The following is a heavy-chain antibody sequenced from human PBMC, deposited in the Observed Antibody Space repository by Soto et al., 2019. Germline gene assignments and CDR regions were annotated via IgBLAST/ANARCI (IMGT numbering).Heavy chain of an antibody. J-gene: IGHJ4*02. CDR2: ISSSSSYI. D-gene: IGHD6-13*01. CDR3: AREGIAAALDY. V-gene: IGHV3-21*01. Sequence: GGSLRLSCAASGFTFSSYSMNWVRQAPGKGLEWVSSISSSSSYIYYADSVKGRFTISRDNAKNSLYLHVNSLRAEDTAVYYCAREGIAAALDYWGQGILVTVSS. CDR1: GFTFSSYS.